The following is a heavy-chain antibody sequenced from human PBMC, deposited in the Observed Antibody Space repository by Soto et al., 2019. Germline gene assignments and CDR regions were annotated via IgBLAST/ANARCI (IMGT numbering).Heavy chain of an antibody. D-gene: IGHD2-15*01. J-gene: IGHJ5*01. CDR3: ARGRYCLTGRCFPNWFDS. CDR1: GDSISTVDYF. CDR2: IYKSTTT. V-gene: IGHV4-30-4*01. Sequence: LSLTCSVSGDSISTVDYFWAWIRQPPGQALEYIGYIYKSTTTYYNPSFESRVAISLDTSKSQFSLTVTSVPAADTAVYFCARGRYCLTGRCFPNWFDSWGQGTLVTVSS.